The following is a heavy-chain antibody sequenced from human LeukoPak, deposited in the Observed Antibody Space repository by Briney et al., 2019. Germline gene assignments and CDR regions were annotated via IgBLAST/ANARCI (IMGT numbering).Heavy chain of an antibody. J-gene: IGHJ5*02. V-gene: IGHV1-46*01. CDR1: GYTFTSYY. CDR3: ARDKHCSSTSCYTGGWFDP. CDR2: INPSGGST. D-gene: IGHD2-2*02. Sequence: ASVKVSCKASGYTFTSYYMHWFQQAPGQGLEWMEIINPSGGSTSYAQKFQGRVTMTRDMSASTVYMELSSLRSEDTAVYYCARDKHCSSTSCYTGGWFDPWGQGTLVTVSS.